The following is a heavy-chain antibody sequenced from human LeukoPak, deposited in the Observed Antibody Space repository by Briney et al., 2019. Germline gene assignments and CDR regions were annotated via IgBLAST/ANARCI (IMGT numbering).Heavy chain of an antibody. CDR1: GGSISSYY. Sequence: PSETLSLTCTVSGGSISSYYWSWIRQPAGKGLEWIGRIYMSGSTNYNPSLKSRVTMSVDTSKNQFSLKLSSVTAADTAVYYCARDGYYDFWSGYYTGRDGFDYWGQGTLVTVSS. J-gene: IGHJ4*02. D-gene: IGHD3-3*01. V-gene: IGHV4-4*07. CDR2: IYMSGST. CDR3: ARDGYYDFWSGYYTGRDGFDY.